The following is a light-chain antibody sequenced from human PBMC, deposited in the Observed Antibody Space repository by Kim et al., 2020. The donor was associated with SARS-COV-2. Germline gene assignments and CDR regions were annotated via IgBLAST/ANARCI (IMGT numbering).Light chain of an antibody. CDR2: DVS. Sequence: GQSITISCTGSSSDVGGYKYVSWYQQNPGKAPKVMIYDVSERPSGVSNRFSGSKSGNTASLTISGLQADDEADYYCTSYTNRNTYVFGTGIKVTVL. CDR1: SSDVGGYKY. J-gene: IGLJ1*01. CDR3: TSYTNRNTYV. V-gene: IGLV2-14*04.